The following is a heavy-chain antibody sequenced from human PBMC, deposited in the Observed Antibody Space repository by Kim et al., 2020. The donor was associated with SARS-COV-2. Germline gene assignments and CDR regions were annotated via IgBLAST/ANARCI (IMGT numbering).Heavy chain of an antibody. V-gene: IGHV3-11*05. CDR2: ISGSSTNT. Sequence: GGSLRLSCAASGFTFSDYYMSWIRQAPGKGLEWVSYISGSSTNTNSADSVKGRFTISRDNGKNSLYLQMKRLRAEDTAVYYCARVYSSSWYVGVASNWGQGTLVNVSS. D-gene: IGHD6-13*01. CDR1: GFTFSDYY. J-gene: IGHJ4*01. CDR3: ARVYSSSWYVGVASN.